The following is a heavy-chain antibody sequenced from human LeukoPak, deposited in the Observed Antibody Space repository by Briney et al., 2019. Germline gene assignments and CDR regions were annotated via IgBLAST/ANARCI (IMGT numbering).Heavy chain of an antibody. CDR3: AKTRPLDSSSWSHGDY. V-gene: IGHV3-23*01. CDR1: GFTFSSYA. D-gene: IGHD6-13*01. Sequence: GGSLRLSCAASGFTFSSYAMSWVRLAPGKGLEWVSAISGSGDGTYYGDSVKGRFTISRDNSKNTLYLQMNSLRAEDTAVYYCAKTRPLDSSSWSHGDYWGQGTLVTVSS. J-gene: IGHJ4*02. CDR2: ISGSGDGT.